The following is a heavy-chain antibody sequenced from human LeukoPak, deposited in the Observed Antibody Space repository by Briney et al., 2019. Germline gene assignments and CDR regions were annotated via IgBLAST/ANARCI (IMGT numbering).Heavy chain of an antibody. CDR3: ARGAQQLPPYYYYYYMDV. D-gene: IGHD6-13*01. J-gene: IGHJ6*03. Sequence: ASVKVSCKASGYTFTGYYMHWVRQAPGQGLEWMGWINPNSGGTNYAQKFQGRVTMTRDTSISTAYMELGRLRSDDTAVYYCARGAQQLPPYYYYYYMDVWGKGTTVTVSS. CDR2: INPNSGGT. CDR1: GYTFTGYY. V-gene: IGHV1-2*02.